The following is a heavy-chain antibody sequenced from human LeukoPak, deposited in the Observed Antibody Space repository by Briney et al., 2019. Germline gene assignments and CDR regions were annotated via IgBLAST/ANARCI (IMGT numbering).Heavy chain of an antibody. V-gene: IGHV4-59*01. D-gene: IGHD6-13*01. CDR2: IYYSGST. CDR3: ARQTRAYSNDY. Sequence: SETLSLTCTVPGGSISSYYWSWIRQPPGKGLEWIGYIYYSGSTNYNPSLKSRVTISVDTSKNQFSLKLSSVTAADTAVYYCARQTRAYSNDYWGQGTPVTVSS. CDR1: GGSISSYY. J-gene: IGHJ4*02.